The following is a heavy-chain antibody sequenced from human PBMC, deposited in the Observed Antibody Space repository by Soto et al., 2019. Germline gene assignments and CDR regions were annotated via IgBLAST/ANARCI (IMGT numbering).Heavy chain of an antibody. Sequence: EVQLVESGGGLVKPGGPLRLSCAAPGFTFISYSMNWVCQVPGKGLEWVSSISISSSYIYYADSVKARFTISRDNAKNSLYLQMNSLRAEDTAVYYCARDKGYCSSTSCYRSYYGMDVWGQGTTVTVSS. V-gene: IGHV3-21*01. CDR1: GFTFISYS. D-gene: IGHD2-2*02. CDR2: ISISSSYI. J-gene: IGHJ6*02. CDR3: ARDKGYCSSTSCYRSYYGMDV.